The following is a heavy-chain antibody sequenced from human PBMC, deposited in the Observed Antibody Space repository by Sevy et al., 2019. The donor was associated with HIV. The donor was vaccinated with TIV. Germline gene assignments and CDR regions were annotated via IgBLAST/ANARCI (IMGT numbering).Heavy chain of an antibody. V-gene: IGHV4-39*01. D-gene: IGHD3-10*01. CDR3: VRPSRPSGIHPSES. Sequence: SETLSLTCTVSGGSISSSNYYWGWIRQPPGKGLEWIGNIHYTGSTHYNPSLKSRVTMSVDTSKNQFSLNLRAVTAADTAVYYCVRPSRPSGIHPSESWGQGTLVTVSS. CDR1: GGSISSSNYY. J-gene: IGHJ4*02. CDR2: IHYTGST.